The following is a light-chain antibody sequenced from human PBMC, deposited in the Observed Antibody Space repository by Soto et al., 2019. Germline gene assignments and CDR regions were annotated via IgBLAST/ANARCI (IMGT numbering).Light chain of an antibody. J-gene: IGLJ2*01. V-gene: IGLV2-23*02. CDR3: CSYAGSSTWVV. CDR2: EVS. CDR1: SSDVGSYNL. Sequence: QSVLTQPASVSGSPGQSITISCTGTSSDVGSYNLVSWYQQHPGKAPKLMIYEVSKRPSGVSNRFSGSKSGNTASLTISGLQAEDEADYYSCSYAGSSTWVVFGGGTKLTVL.